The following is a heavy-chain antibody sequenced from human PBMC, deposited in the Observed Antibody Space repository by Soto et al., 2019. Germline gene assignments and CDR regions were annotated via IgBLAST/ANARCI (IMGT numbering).Heavy chain of an antibody. D-gene: IGHD3-22*01. Sequence: PSEALSLTCAVYGGSFSGYYWSWIRQPPGKGLEWIGEINHSGSTNYNPSLKSRVTISVDTSKNQFSLKLSSVTAADTAVYYCARDVSADYYDSSFDYWGQGTLVTVSS. J-gene: IGHJ4*02. CDR3: ARDVSADYYDSSFDY. CDR2: INHSGST. CDR1: GGSFSGYY. V-gene: IGHV4-34*01.